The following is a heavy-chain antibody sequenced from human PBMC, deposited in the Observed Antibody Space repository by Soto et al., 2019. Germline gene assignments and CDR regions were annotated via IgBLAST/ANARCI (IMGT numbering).Heavy chain of an antibody. V-gene: IGHV4-34*01. J-gene: IGHJ3*02. CDR2: INHLGST. CDR1: GGSLSDYF. Sequence: PSETLSLTCVVSGGSLSDYFWSWIRQPPGMALEWIGEINHLGSTNYNPSLESRVTMSVDKSKNQFSLTLNSVTAADTATYYCGSLAALDRSPRAIYICAQGTMLTLSS. D-gene: IGHD2-21*01. CDR3: GSLAALDRSPRAIYI.